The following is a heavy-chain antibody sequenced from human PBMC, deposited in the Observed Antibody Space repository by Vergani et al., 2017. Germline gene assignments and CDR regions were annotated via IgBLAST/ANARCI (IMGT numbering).Heavy chain of an antibody. D-gene: IGHD2-15*01. Sequence: QVQLVQSGAEVKKPGSSVKVSCKASGGTFSSYTISWVRQAPGQGLEWMGRIIPILGIANYAQKFQGRVTITADKSTSTAYMELSSLRSEDTAVYYCARDGLVVAATGDAFDIWVQGTMVTVSS. CDR3: ARDGLVVAATGDAFDI. J-gene: IGHJ3*02. CDR1: GGTFSSYT. CDR2: IIPILGIA. V-gene: IGHV1-69*08.